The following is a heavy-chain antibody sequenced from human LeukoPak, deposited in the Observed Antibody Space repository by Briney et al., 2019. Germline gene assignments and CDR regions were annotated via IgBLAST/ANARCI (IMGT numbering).Heavy chain of an antibody. Sequence: GGSLTLSCAASGFTFSDFCMNWVRQAPGKGLEWVSSISVRSNYKYYADSVRGRFTISRDDARDSLFLQMNSLTAEDTAVYFCVRLRRNSDRSGYYYYYDYWGQGTLVTVSS. CDR1: GFTFSDFC. V-gene: IGHV3-21*01. D-gene: IGHD3-22*01. CDR2: ISVRSNYK. J-gene: IGHJ4*02. CDR3: VRLRRNSDRSGYYYYYDY.